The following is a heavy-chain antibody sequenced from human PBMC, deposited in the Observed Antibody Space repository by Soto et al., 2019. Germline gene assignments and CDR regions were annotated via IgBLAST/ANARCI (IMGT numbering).Heavy chain of an antibody. Sequence: GGSLRLSCAASGFTFSSYGMHWVRQAPGKGLEWVAVIWYDGSNKYYADSVKGRFTISRDNSKNTLYLQMNSLRAEDSAVYYCARDLRGYYYYYMDVWGKGTTVTVSS. CDR1: GFTFSSYG. CDR3: ARDLRGYYYYYMDV. CDR2: IWYDGSNK. V-gene: IGHV3-33*01. J-gene: IGHJ6*03.